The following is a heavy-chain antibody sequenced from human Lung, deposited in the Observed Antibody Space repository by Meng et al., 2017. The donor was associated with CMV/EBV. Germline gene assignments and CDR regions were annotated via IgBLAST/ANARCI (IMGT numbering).Heavy chain of an antibody. CDR2: IYYYEDE. V-gene: IGHV2-5*01. Sequence: QSSLTEAGPPLVQPTRTRTLSCSSSVCYRSTSGGSVGRHRQPPVNALECLALIYYYEDERYSQSMKSRLTITKDTSKNQVVLKMTNMDPVDTATYYCARTVGRTPGDYWGQGTLVTVSS. CDR1: VCYRSTSGGS. D-gene: IGHD2-8*02. CDR3: ARTVGRTPGDY. J-gene: IGHJ4*02.